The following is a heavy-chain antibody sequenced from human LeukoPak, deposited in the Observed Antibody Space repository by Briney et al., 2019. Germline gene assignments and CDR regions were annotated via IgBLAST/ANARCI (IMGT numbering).Heavy chain of an antibody. CDR1: GDSMNSGSYF. Sequence: PSQTLSLTCTVSGDSMNSGSYFWNWIRQPAGKGLEFIGHIYSSGSTHYNPSLKSRVTISVDTSKNRISLKLSSMTAADTAVYYCARVGGDYSYYYMDVWGKGTSVTVSS. D-gene: IGHD2-21*01. V-gene: IGHV4-61*09. CDR2: IYSSGST. J-gene: IGHJ6*03. CDR3: ARVGGDYSYYYMDV.